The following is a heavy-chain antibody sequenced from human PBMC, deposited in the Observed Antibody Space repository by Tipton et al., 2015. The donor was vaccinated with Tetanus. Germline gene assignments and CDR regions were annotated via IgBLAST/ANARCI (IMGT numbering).Heavy chain of an antibody. V-gene: IGHV4-39*01. CDR1: GDSISRSSSY. J-gene: IGHJ3*02. D-gene: IGHD6-19*01. CDR2: ISYSGIT. Sequence: TLSLTCTVSGDSISRSSSYWGWIRQPPGRRLEWIGSISYSGITYYNPSLKSRVTMSVDTYKMQFSLKLASGTAADTAVYYCARLSSSSNDAHAFDIWGQGTMVTVSS. CDR3: ARLSSSSNDAHAFDI.